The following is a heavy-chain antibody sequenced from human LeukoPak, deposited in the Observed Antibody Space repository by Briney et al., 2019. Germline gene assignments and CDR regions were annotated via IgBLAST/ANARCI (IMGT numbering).Heavy chain of an antibody. J-gene: IGHJ4*02. Sequence: GASVKVSCKASGYTFTGYYMHWVRQAPGQGLEWMGWINPNSGGTNYAQKSQGRVTMTRDTSISTAYMELSRLRSDDTAVYYCAREGYYDFWSGYSRPPSYWGQGTLVTVSS. CDR2: INPNSGGT. V-gene: IGHV1-2*02. CDR1: GYTFTGYY. D-gene: IGHD3-3*01. CDR3: AREGYYDFWSGYSRPPSY.